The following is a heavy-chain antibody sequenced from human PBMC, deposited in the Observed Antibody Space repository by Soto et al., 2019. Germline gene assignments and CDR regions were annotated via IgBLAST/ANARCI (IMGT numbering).Heavy chain of an antibody. CDR1: GFTVSSNY. CDR2: IYSGGST. CDR3: ARVGRTAMAQYYYGMDV. J-gene: IGHJ6*02. V-gene: IGHV3-53*01. Sequence: GGSLRLSCAASGFTVSSNYMSWVRQAPGKGLEWVSVIYSGGSTYYADSVKGRFTISRDNSKNTLYLQMNSLRAEDTAVYYCARVGRTAMAQYYYGMDVWGQGTTVTVSS. D-gene: IGHD5-18*01.